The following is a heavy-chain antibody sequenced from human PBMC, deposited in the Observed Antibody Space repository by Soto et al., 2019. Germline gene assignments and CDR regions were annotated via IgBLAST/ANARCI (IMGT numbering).Heavy chain of an antibody. CDR3: AKHPARPGIAVAGTPKSDYYYCMDV. Sequence: GEALETSLNGPGYSLTSYWIGLGRPMPGKGLEGVGIIYPGDSDTRYSPSFQGQVTISADKSISIAYLQWSSLKASDTAMYYGAKHPARPGIAVAGTPKSDYYYCMDVWGQGTTVTVSS. V-gene: IGHV5-51*01. J-gene: IGHJ6*02. CDR1: GYSLTSYW. D-gene: IGHD6-19*01. CDR2: IYPGDSDT.